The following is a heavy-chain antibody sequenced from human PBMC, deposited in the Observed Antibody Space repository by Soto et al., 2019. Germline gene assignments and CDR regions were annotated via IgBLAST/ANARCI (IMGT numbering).Heavy chain of an antibody. CDR2: VNHNGRN. D-gene: IGHD6-19*01. Sequence: PSETLSLTCTVYGGSFSCYCWNWIRQSPGKGLEWIGKVNHNGRNNYNPSLKSRVTISMDMSKNQFSLKLTSVTAADTAVYYCARGGSSDWQVAFDFWGQGTMVTVSS. V-gene: IGHV4-34*01. CDR3: ARGGSSDWQVAFDF. J-gene: IGHJ3*01. CDR1: GGSFSCYC.